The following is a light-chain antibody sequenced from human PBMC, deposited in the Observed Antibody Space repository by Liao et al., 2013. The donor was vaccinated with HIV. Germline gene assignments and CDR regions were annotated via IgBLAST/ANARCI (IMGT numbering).Light chain of an antibody. CDR1: NIGSKS. J-gene: IGLJ3*02. Sequence: SYELTQPPSVSVAPGKTARITCGGNNIGSKSVHWYQQKPGQAPVLVIYYDSDRPSGIPERFSGSNSGNTATLTISGTQAMDEADYYCQAWDSSIRVFGGGTKLTVL. CDR2: YDS. V-gene: IGLV3-21*01. CDR3: QAWDSSIRV.